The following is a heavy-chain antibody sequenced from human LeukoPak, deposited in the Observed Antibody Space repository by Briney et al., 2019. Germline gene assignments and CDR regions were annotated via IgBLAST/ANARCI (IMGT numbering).Heavy chain of an antibody. V-gene: IGHV1-2*02. CDR1: GYTFTSYD. CDR3: ARDMGSSWYNDY. J-gene: IGHJ4*02. D-gene: IGHD6-13*01. Sequence: GASVKVSCKASGYTFTSYDINWVRQAPGQGLEWMGWINPNSGGTNYAQKFQGRVTMTRDTSISTAYMELSRLRSDDTAVYYCARDMGSSWYNDYWGQGTLVTVSS. CDR2: INPNSGGT.